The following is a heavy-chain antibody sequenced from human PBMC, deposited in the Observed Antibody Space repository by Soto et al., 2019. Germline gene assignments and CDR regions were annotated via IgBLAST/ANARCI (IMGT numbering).Heavy chain of an antibody. CDR1: GFTFSSYG. D-gene: IGHD2-21*01. CDR2: ISYDGSNK. CDR3: AKDIEVIAILDAFDI. J-gene: IGHJ3*02. V-gene: IGHV3-30*18. Sequence: GGSLRLSCAASGFTFSSYGMHWVRQAPGKGLEWVAVISYDGSNKYYADSVKGRFTISRDNSKNTLYLQMNSLRAEDTAVYYCAKDIEVIAILDAFDIWGQGTMVTVSS.